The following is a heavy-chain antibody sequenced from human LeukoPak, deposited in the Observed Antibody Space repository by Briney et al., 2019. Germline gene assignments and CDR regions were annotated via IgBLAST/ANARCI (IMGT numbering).Heavy chain of an antibody. V-gene: IGHV4-59*01. Sequence: SETLSLTCTVSGDSINSYYWTWIRQPPGKGLEWIGYIHYSGSTNYNPSLKSRVTISVDTSKNQFSLKLSSVTAADTAVYYCARGSGRDAFDIWGQGTMVTVSS. CDR1: GDSINSYY. D-gene: IGHD2-15*01. CDR3: ARGSGRDAFDI. CDR2: IHYSGST. J-gene: IGHJ3*02.